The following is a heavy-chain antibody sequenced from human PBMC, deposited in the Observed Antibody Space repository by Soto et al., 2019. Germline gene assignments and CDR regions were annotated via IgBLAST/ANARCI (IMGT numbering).Heavy chain of an antibody. CDR3: AKHTAKGEWPFYYYYGMDV. V-gene: IGHV1-69*13. J-gene: IGHJ6*02. Sequence: GASFEVSWKSPGGTFGSYAISWVRQAPGQGLEWMGGIIPIFGTANYAQKFQGRVTITADESTSTAYMELSSLRSEDTAVYYCAKHTAKGEWPFYYYYGMDVWGQGTTVTVSS. D-gene: IGHD3-3*01. CDR2: IIPIFGTA. CDR1: GGTFGSYA.